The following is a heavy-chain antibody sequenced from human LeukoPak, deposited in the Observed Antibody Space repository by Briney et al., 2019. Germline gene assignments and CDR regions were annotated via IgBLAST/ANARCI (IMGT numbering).Heavy chain of an antibody. Sequence: PGGPLRLSCAASGFTFSSYSMNWVRQAPGKGLEWVSYISSSSSTIYYADSVKGRFTISRDNAKNSLYLQMNSLRDEDTAVYYCARVIHAMIVVVIPYYYGMDVWGQGTTVTVSS. D-gene: IGHD3-22*01. V-gene: IGHV3-48*02. CDR2: ISSSSSTI. CDR1: GFTFSSYS. CDR3: ARVIHAMIVVVIPYYYGMDV. J-gene: IGHJ6*02.